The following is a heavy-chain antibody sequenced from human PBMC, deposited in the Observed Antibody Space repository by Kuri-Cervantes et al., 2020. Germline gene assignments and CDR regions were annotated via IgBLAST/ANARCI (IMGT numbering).Heavy chain of an antibody. J-gene: IGHJ6*02. CDR3: ARGGVGATGIDYGMDV. Sequence: SQTLSLTCAVSGGSISSGGYYWSWIRQPPGKGLEWIGYIYYSGSTNYNPSLKSRVTISVDTSKNQFSLKLSSVTAADTAVYYFARGGVGATGIDYGMDVWGQGTKVTVSS. CDR1: GGSISSGGYY. D-gene: IGHD1-26*01. CDR2: IYYSGST. V-gene: IGHV4-61*08.